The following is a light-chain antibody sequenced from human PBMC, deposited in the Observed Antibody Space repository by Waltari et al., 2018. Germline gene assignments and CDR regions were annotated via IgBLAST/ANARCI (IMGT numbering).Light chain of an antibody. CDR2: YVS. V-gene: IGLV2-14*01. Sequence: QSALTPPTSVSGSPGQSITISCTGTSRDVGFYNYVSWYQQYPGKVPQLLIYYVSDRPAGVSSRFSGSKSGNTASLTISGLQADDEADYYCNSYSGSSSWVFGGGTKLTVL. CDR3: NSYSGSSSWV. CDR1: SRDVGFYNY. J-gene: IGLJ3*02.